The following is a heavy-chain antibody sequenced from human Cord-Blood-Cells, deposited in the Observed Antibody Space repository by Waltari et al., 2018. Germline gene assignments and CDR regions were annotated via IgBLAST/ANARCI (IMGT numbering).Heavy chain of an antibody. CDR1: GVPISSSSYH. D-gene: IGHD3-10*01. Sequence: QLQLQESGPGRVKPSETLSLPCTVPGVPISSSSYHLGWIRQPPGKGREGIGSIYYSGRTYYNPSLKGRVTISVDTSKNQFSLKLSSVTAADTAVYYCARHFDGIYGSGSCSYWGQGTLVTVSS. J-gene: IGHJ4*02. CDR3: ARHFDGIYGSGSCSY. V-gene: IGHV4-39*07. CDR2: IYYSGRT.